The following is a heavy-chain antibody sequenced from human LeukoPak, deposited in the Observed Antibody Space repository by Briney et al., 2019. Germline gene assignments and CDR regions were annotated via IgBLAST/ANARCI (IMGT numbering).Heavy chain of an antibody. J-gene: IGHJ5*02. V-gene: IGHV3-21*01. D-gene: IGHD2-2*01. CDR1: GFTFSSYS. CDR2: ISSSSSYI. CDR3: ARGVVPAAIYNWFDP. Sequence: PGGSLRLSCAASGFTFSSYSMNWVRQAPGKGLEWVSSISSSSSYIYYADSVKGRFTISRDNAKNSLYLQMNSLRAEDTAVYYCARGVVPAAIYNWFDPWGQGTLVTVSS.